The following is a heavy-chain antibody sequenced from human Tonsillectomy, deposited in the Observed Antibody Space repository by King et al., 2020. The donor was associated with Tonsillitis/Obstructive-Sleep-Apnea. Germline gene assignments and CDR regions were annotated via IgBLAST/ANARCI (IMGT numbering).Heavy chain of an antibody. J-gene: IGHJ4*02. D-gene: IGHD3-3*01. Sequence: VQLVESGGGLVQPGRSLKLSCAASGFTFDGYAMHWVRQAPGKGLEWVSVIRWNSVNIGYADSVKGRFTISRDNAQNSLYLQMNSLRTEDTALYYCTTDIRAFWSASFDYWGQGTLVTVSS. CDR1: GFTFDGYA. CDR3: TTDIRAFWSASFDY. V-gene: IGHV3-9*01. CDR2: IRWNSVNI.